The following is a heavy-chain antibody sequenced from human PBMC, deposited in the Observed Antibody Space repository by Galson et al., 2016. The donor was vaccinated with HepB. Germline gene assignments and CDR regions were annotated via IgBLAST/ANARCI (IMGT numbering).Heavy chain of an antibody. CDR1: GFTFSRYW. D-gene: IGHD3-10*01. V-gene: IGHV3-7*02. CDR3: AKPGAATYDFDY. J-gene: IGHJ4*02. Sequence: SLRLSCAASGFTFSRYWMSWVRQAPWKGLEWVANIKQDGSEIYYVDSVKGRFTISRDNAKNSVYLQMNSLRAEDTAVYYCAKPGAATYDFDYWGQGTLVTVSS. CDR2: IKQDGSEI.